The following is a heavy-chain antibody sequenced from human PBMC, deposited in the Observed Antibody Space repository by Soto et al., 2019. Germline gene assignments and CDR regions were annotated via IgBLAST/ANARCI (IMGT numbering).Heavy chain of an antibody. CDR3: ASRGSGGYYYYGMDV. Sequence: PGGSLRLSXAASGFTFSSYAMSWVRQAPGKGLEWVSAISGSGGSTYYADSVKGRFTISRDNSKNTLYLQMNSLRAEDTAVYYCASRGSGGYYYYGMDVWGQGTTVTVSS. CDR2: ISGSGGST. CDR1: GFTFSSYA. J-gene: IGHJ6*02. V-gene: IGHV3-23*01. D-gene: IGHD3-10*01.